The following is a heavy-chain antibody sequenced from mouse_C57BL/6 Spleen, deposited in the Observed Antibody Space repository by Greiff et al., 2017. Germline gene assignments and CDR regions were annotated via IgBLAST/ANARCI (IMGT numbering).Heavy chain of an antibody. CDR1: GYTFTDYY. D-gene: IGHD1-1*01. CDR3: ARTITTVPSMDY. V-gene: IGHV1-26*01. Sequence: VQLQQSGPELVKPGASVKISCKASGYTFTDYYMNWVKQSHGKSLEWIGEINPNNGGTSYNQKFKGKATLTVDKSSSTAYMELRSLTSEDSAVYYCARTITTVPSMDYWGQGTSVTVSS. J-gene: IGHJ4*01. CDR2: INPNNGGT.